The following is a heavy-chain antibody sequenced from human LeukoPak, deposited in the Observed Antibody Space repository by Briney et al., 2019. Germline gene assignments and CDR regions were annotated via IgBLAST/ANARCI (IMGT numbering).Heavy chain of an antibody. CDR1: GFTFSRYW. D-gene: IGHD3-22*01. V-gene: IGHV3-74*01. Sequence: GGALRLSCAASGFTFSRYWMHWVRQAPGKGLVWVSRINGDGSTTSYADSVKGGFTISRDNAKNTLYLQMNSLRAEDTAVYYCATGNYYDSRGYYTFGHWGQGTLVTVSS. CDR3: ATGNYYDSRGYYTFGH. J-gene: IGHJ1*01. CDR2: INGDGSTT.